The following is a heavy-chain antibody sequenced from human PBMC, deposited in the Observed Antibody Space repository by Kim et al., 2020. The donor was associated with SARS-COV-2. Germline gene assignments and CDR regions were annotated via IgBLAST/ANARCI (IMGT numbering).Heavy chain of an antibody. V-gene: IGHV2-70*01. Sequence: KYYSTSLKTRLTISKDTSKNQVVLTMTNMDPVDTATYYCARSIYLYSFQYWGQGTLVTVSS. J-gene: IGHJ4*02. CDR2: K. D-gene: IGHD2-2*02. CDR3: ARSIYLYSFQY.